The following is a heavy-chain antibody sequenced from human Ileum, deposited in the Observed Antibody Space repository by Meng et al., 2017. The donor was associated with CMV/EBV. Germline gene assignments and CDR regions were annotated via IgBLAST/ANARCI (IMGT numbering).Heavy chain of an antibody. CDR1: GYNFNSYA. V-gene: IGHV1-3*01. J-gene: IGHJ4*02. CDR2: VNGANGNT. D-gene: IGHD4/OR15-4a*01. Sequence: SCKSSGYNFNSYAMHWVRQAPGQGPEWMGWVNGANGNTKYSQKFQDRVTFTRDTSASTAYMELTSLRSEDTALYYCARIKYGAHLDYWGRGTLVTVSS. CDR3: ARIKYGAHLDY.